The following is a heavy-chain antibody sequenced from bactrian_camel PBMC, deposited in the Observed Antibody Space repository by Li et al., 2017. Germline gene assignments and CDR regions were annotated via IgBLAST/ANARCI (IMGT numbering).Heavy chain of an antibody. Sequence: HVQLVESGGDSVQAGGSLTLSCEVSGYDHNNYCLGWVRQAPGQEREGVAAIDPDGTTEYADPVKGRFTLSRGSTPNTFSLQMNNLKPEDTGTYYCASDCAAAFVIRAINPLFNHRGQGTQVTVS. CDR3: ASDCAAAFVIRAINPLFNH. CDR2: IDPDGTT. J-gene: IGHJ4*01. CDR1: GYDHNNYC. V-gene: IGHV3S1*01.